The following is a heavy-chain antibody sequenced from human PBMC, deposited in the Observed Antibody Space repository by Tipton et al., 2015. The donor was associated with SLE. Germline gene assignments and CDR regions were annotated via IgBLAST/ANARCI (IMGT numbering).Heavy chain of an antibody. Sequence: TLSLTCTVSGGSISSYYWSWIRQPPGKGLEWIGYIYYSGSTNYNPSLKSRVTISVDTSKNQFSLKLSSVTAADTAVYYCARDRIQLYYFDYWGQGTLVTVSS. D-gene: IGHD5-18*01. J-gene: IGHJ4*02. CDR2: IYYSGST. CDR3: ARDRIQLYYFDY. V-gene: IGHV4-59*12. CDR1: GGSISSYY.